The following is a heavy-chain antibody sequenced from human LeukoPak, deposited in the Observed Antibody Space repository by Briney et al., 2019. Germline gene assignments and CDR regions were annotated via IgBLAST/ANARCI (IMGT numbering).Heavy chain of an antibody. CDR1: GFTFSRYG. CDR2: IRYDGSNK. CDR3: VKDQSAIHFAH. Sequence: GGSLRLSCAASGFTFSRYGMHWVRQAPGKGLEWVAFIRYDGSNKYYADSVKGRFTISRDNSKNTLDLQMNTLRAADTAVYYCVKDQSAIHFAHWGQGTLVAVSS. D-gene: IGHD6-13*01. J-gene: IGHJ4*02. V-gene: IGHV3-30*02.